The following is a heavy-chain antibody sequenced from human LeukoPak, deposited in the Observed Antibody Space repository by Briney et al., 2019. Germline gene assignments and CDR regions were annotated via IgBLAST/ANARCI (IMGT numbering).Heavy chain of an antibody. CDR1: GFTFSRNV. J-gene: IGHJ4*02. CDR2: ISGSGGST. CDR3: AKDGLGYHDQFDY. Sequence: PGGSLRLSCAASGFTFSRNVMSWVRQAPGKGLEWVSAISGSGGSTYYADSVKGRFTISRDNSKNTLYLQMNSLRAEDTAVYYCAKDGLGYHDQFDYWGQGTLVTVSS. D-gene: IGHD5-18*01. V-gene: IGHV3-23*01.